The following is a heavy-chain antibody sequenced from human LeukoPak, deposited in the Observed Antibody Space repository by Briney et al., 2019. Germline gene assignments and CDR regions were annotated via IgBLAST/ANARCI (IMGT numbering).Heavy chain of an antibody. V-gene: IGHV3-7*01. J-gene: IGHJ4*02. CDR1: GYTFRDYW. CDR3: ARAGGTSWADY. CDR2: VKQDGTEK. Sequence: GGSLRLSCEASGYTFRDYWMTWVRQAPGKGLEWVANVKQDGTEKFYVDSVKGRFTISRDNGKNSLYLQMNSLRVEDTAIYYCARAGGTSWADYWGQGTLVTVSS. D-gene: IGHD6-13*01.